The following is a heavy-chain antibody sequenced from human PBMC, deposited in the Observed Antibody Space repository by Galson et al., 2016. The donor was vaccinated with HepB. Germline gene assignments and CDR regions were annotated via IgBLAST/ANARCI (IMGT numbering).Heavy chain of an antibody. V-gene: IGHV3-30*03. J-gene: IGHJ4*02. Sequence: SLRLSCAASGITFNTYDIHWVRQAPGKGLEWVAVVSYDASNKYYADSVKGRFTISRDDSKNTVYLQLSSLKPEATAVYSCAGQSSWTTGFDYWGQGTRVTVSS. CDR1: GITFNTYD. D-gene: IGHD4-11*01. CDR3: AGQSSWTTGFDY. CDR2: VSYDASNK.